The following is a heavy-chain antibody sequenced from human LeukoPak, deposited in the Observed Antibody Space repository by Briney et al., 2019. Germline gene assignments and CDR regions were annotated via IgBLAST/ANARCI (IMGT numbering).Heavy chain of an antibody. CDR3: ARDRVRDGYKYWYFDL. CDR2: INPSGGST. CDR1: GYTFTSYY. V-gene: IGHV1-46*01. Sequence: ASVKVSCKASGYTFTSYYMHWVRQAPGQGLEWMGIINPSGGSTSYAQKFQGRVTMTRDTSTSTVYMELSSLRSEDTAVYYCARDRVRDGYKYWYFDLWGRGTLVTVSS. D-gene: IGHD5-24*01. J-gene: IGHJ2*01.